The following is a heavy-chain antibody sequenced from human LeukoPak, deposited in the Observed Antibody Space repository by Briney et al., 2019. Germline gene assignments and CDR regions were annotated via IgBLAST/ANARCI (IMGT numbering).Heavy chain of an antibody. Sequence: SETLSLTCTVSGGSISSYYWSWIRQPPGKGLEWIGYIYYSGSTNYNPSLKSRVTTSVDTSKNQFSLKLSSVTAADTAVYYCARRPRGDAFDIWGQGTMVTVSS. CDR1: GGSISSYY. J-gene: IGHJ3*02. CDR3: ARRPRGDAFDI. CDR2: IYYSGST. V-gene: IGHV4-59*12.